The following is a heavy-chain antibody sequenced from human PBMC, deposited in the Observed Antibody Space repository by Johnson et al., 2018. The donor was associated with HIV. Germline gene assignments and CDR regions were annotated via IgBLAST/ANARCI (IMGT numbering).Heavy chain of an antibody. CDR1: GFRFDDYG. CDR2: INWNGGRT. CDR3: ARAGGAVRVNGFDM. V-gene: IGHV3-20*04. J-gene: IGHJ3*02. Sequence: VQLVESGGTVVRPGGSLRLSCAVSGFRFDDYGMSWVRQAPGKGLEWVSGINWNGGRTGYADSVKGRFTISRDNAKNSLYLQMNSLRGEDTALYYCARAGGAVRVNGFDMWGQGTMVTVSS. D-gene: IGHD6-19*01.